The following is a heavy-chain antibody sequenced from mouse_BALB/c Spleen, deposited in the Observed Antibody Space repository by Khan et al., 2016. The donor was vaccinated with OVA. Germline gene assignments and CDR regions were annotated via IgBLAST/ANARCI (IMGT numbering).Heavy chain of an antibody. J-gene: IGHJ4*01. D-gene: IGHD2-10*01. V-gene: IGHV2-6-1*01. CDR3: VRQPYYQYNVMDY. Sequence: QVQLKESGPGLVAPSQTLSITCTISGFSLTNYGVHWVRQPPGKGLEWIVVIWSDGSTTYNSAPNSSLTITKDNSKCHAFLKMNSLQTDDTGICFCVRQPYYQYNVMDYWGQGTSVNVSS. CDR1: GFSLTNYG. CDR2: IWSDGST.